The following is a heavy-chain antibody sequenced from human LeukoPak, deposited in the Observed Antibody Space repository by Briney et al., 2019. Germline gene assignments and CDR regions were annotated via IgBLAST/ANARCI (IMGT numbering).Heavy chain of an antibody. CDR2: IIPTFGTA. CDR3: ARDSTGGGNWGYYYYYMGV. D-gene: IGHD4-23*01. CDR1: GGTFSSYA. Sequence: SVKVSCKASGGTFSSYAISWVRQAPGQGLEWMGGIIPTFGTANYAQKFQGRVTITTDESTSTAYMELSSLRSEDTAVYYCARDSTGGGNWGYYYYYMGVWGKGTTVTVSS. V-gene: IGHV1-69*05. J-gene: IGHJ6*03.